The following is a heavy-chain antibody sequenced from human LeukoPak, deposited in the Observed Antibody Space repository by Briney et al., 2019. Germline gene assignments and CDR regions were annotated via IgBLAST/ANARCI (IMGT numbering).Heavy chain of an antibody. CDR1: GGSVSSGSYY. CDR2: IYYSGST. D-gene: IGHD6-13*01. Sequence: PSETLSLTCTVSGGSVSSGSYYWSWIRQPPGKGLEWIGYIYYSGSTNYNPSLKSRVTISVDTSKNQFSLKLSSVTAADTAVYYCARFSVAAAGTGWFDPWGQGTLVTVSA. J-gene: IGHJ5*02. CDR3: ARFSVAAAGTGWFDP. V-gene: IGHV4-61*01.